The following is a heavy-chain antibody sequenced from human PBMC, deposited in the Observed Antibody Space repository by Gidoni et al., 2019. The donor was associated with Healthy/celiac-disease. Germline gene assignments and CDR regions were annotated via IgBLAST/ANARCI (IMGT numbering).Heavy chain of an antibody. CDR2: TSSNGGST. CDR1: GFTFSSYA. V-gene: IGHV3-64D*06. J-gene: IGHJ4*02. Sequence: EVQLVESGGGLVQPGGSLRLSCSASGFTFSSYAMHWVRQAPRKGLEYVSATSSNGGSTYYADSVKGRFTISRDNSKNTLYLQMSSLRAEDTAMYYCVPVGPFDYWGQGTLVTVSS. CDR3: VPVGPFDY. D-gene: IGHD1-26*01.